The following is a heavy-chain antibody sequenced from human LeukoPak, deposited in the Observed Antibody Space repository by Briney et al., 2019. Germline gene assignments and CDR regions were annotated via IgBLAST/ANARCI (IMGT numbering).Heavy chain of an antibody. Sequence: PSETLSLTCTVSGGSISSGDYYWSWIRQPPGKGLEWIGYIYYSGSTYYNPSLKSRVTISVDTSKNQFSLKLSSVTAADTAVYYCAREEEDFYGMDVWGQGTTVTVSS. CDR2: IYYSGST. V-gene: IGHV4-30-4*01. CDR3: AREEEDFYGMDV. J-gene: IGHJ6*02. D-gene: IGHD3-3*01. CDR1: GGSISSGDYY.